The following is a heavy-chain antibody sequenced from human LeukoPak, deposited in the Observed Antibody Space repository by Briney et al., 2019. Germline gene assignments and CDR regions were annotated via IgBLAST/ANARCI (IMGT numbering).Heavy chain of an antibody. J-gene: IGHJ4*02. CDR2: IYYSGST. CDR1: GGSISSYY. CDR3: ARGEPDSYGGPVEDY. D-gene: IGHD5-18*01. V-gene: IGHV4-59*01. Sequence: SETLSLTCTVSGGSISSYYWSWIRQPPGKGLEWIGYIYYSGSTNYNPSLKSRVTISVDTSKNQFSLKLSSVIAADTAVYYCARGEPDSYGGPVEDYWGQGTLVTVSS.